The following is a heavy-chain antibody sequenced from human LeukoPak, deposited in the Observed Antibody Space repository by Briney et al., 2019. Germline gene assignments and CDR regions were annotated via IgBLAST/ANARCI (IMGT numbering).Heavy chain of an antibody. CDR2: IYTSGST. Sequence: SETLSLTCTVSGGSISSYYWSCVRQPAGKGLEWIGRIYTSGSTNYNPSLKSRVTMSVETSKNQFSLKLSSVTAADTAVYYCASSGSYLGWFDPWGQGTLVTVSS. CDR3: ASSGSYLGWFDP. V-gene: IGHV4-4*07. J-gene: IGHJ5*02. CDR1: GGSISSYY. D-gene: IGHD3-10*01.